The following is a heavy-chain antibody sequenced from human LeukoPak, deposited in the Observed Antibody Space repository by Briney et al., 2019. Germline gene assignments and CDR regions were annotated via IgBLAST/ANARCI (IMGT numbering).Heavy chain of an antibody. J-gene: IGHJ4*02. V-gene: IGHV1-2*02. CDR3: PKDPEGGSYGYNYFDY. CDR1: VYTFTGYY. CDR2: INPNSGGT. D-gene: IGHD5-18*01. Sequence: GASVKVSCKASVYTFTGYYMHWVRQAPGQGLEWMGWINPNSGGTNYAQKFQGRVTMTRDTSISTAYMELSRLTSDDTAVYYCPKDPEGGSYGYNYFDYWGQGTLVTVSS.